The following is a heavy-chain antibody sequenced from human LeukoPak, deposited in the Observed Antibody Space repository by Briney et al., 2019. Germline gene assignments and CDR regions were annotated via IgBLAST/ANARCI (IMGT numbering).Heavy chain of an antibody. D-gene: IGHD6-13*01. J-gene: IGHJ6*03. Sequence: ASVKVSCKASGYTFTGYYMHWVRQAPGQGLEWMGWINPNSGGTNYAQKFQGRVTMTRDTSISTAYMELSRLRSDDTAVYYCARDSEPVIAAAGNYYMDVWGKGTTVTVSS. V-gene: IGHV1-2*02. CDR2: INPNSGGT. CDR3: ARDSEPVIAAAGNYYMDV. CDR1: GYTFTGYY.